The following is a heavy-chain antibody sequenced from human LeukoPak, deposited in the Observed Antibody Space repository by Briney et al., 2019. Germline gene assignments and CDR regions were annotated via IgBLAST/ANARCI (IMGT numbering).Heavy chain of an antibody. CDR3: ARLLFDHSSSSWGVYYYYGMDV. Sequence: GESLQISCKGSGYSFTSYWIGWVRQMPGKGLEWMGIIYPGDSDTRYSPSFQGQVTISADKSISTAYLQWSSLKASDTAMYYCARLLFDHSSSSWGVYYYYGMDVWGQGTTVTVSS. CDR2: IYPGDSDT. CDR1: GYSFTSYW. V-gene: IGHV5-51*01. J-gene: IGHJ6*02. D-gene: IGHD6-6*01.